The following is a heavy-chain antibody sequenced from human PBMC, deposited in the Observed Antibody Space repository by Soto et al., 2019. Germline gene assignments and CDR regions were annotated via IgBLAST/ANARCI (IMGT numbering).Heavy chain of an antibody. CDR3: ARDTYSGYDFGL. J-gene: IGHJ5*02. Sequence: QVQLRESGPGLVKPSQTLSLTCSVSGASVAGGSYYWSWVRQPPGKGLEWIGYIPSRGRPFYNPSLTSRGTISADTSKNQLSLQLKSVTAADKAVYYCARDTYSGYDFGLWGPGTLVTVSS. D-gene: IGHD5-12*01. CDR2: IPSRGRP. CDR1: GASVAGGSYY. V-gene: IGHV4-30-4*01.